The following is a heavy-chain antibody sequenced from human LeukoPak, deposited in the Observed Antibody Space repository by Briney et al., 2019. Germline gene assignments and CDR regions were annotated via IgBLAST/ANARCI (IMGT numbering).Heavy chain of an antibody. D-gene: IGHD6-19*01. J-gene: IGHJ5*02. CDR1: GFTFSNYD. Sequence: GSLRLSCAASGFTFSNYDMSWVRQAPGKGLEWVSSISDSGGGTYYADSVKGRFTISRDNSKNTLYLQMTNLRAADTAVYYCAKDLSRAVAADWFDPWDQGSLITVSS. V-gene: IGHV3-23*01. CDR2: ISDSGGGT. CDR3: AKDLSRAVAADWFDP.